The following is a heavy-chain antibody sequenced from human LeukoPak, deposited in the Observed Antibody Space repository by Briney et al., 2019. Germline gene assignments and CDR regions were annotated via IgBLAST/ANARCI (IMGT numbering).Heavy chain of an antibody. CDR1: GFTFRDYY. D-gene: IGHD3-22*01. Sequence: PGGSLRLSCAASGFTFRDYYMSWIRQAPGKGLEWVSYISSSGSTIYYADSVKGRFTISRDNAKNSVYLQMDSLRADDTAVYYCARGPWDSSGYPWGQGTLVTVSS. J-gene: IGHJ5*02. V-gene: IGHV3-11*01. CDR2: ISSSGSTI. CDR3: ARGPWDSSGYP.